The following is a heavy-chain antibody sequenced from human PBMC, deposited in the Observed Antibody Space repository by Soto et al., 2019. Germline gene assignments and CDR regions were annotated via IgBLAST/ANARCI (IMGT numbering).Heavy chain of an antibody. CDR1: GGSISSYY. J-gene: IGHJ5*02. Sequence: QVQLQESGPGLVKPSETLSLTCAVSGGSISSYYWSWIRQPPGKGLEWIGYMYFSGSTNYNPSLKNRVPISVDTSKNQFSLKLSSVTAADTAVYYCARDYSSGWAKWFDPWGQGTLVTVSS. V-gene: IGHV4-59*01. D-gene: IGHD6-19*01. CDR3: ARDYSSGWAKWFDP. CDR2: MYFSGST.